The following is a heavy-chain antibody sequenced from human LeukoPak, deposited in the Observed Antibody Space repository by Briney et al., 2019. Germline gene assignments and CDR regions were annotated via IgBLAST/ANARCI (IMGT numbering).Heavy chain of an antibody. J-gene: IGHJ5*02. V-gene: IGHV3-21*01. Sequence: PGGSLGLSCAASGFTFSRYSMNWVRQAPGKGLEWVSSISSSSSYIYYADSVKGRFTISRDNAKNSLYLQMNSLRAEDTAVYYCASSSPNWFDPWGQGTLVTVSS. CDR3: ASSSPNWFDP. CDR1: GFTFSRYS. D-gene: IGHD2-2*01. CDR2: ISSSSSYI.